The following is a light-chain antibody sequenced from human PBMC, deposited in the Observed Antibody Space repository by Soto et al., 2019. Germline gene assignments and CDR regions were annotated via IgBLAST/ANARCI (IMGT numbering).Light chain of an antibody. Sequence: DIQMTQSPSSLSASVGDRVTITCRASQGIDNWLAWYQQQPGKAPTLLIYAASSLQRGVPSRFSGSGSGTEFTLTINSLQPEDFASYFCQQAKSFPWTFGQGTRVEIK. J-gene: IGKJ1*01. CDR3: QQAKSFPWT. V-gene: IGKV1-12*02. CDR2: AAS. CDR1: QGIDNW.